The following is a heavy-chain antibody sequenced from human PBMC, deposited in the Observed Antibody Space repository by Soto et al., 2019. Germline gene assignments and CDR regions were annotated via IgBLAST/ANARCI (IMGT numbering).Heavy chain of an antibody. CDR2: IYYSGST. CDR1: GGSISSSSYY. J-gene: IGHJ5*02. V-gene: IGHV4-39*01. CDR3: ARISVAAAGGWFDP. D-gene: IGHD6-13*01. Sequence: PSETLSLTCTVSGGSISSSSYYWGWIRQPPGKGLEWIGSIYYSGSTYYNPSLKSRVTISVDTSKNQFSLKLSSVTAADTAVYYCARISVAAAGGWFDPWGQGTLVTVSS.